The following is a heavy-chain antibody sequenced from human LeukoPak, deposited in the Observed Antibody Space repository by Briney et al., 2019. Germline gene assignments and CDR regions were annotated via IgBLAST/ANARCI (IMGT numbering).Heavy chain of an antibody. Sequence: GGSLRLSCAASGFTFSSYRMNWVRQAPGEGLEWVSSISSSSSYIYYADSVKGRFTISRDNAKNSLYLQMNSLRADDTAVYYCARDRASSSSPYYFDYWGQGTLVTVSS. CDR3: ARDRASSSSPYYFDY. CDR1: GFTFSSYR. J-gene: IGHJ4*02. CDR2: ISSSSSYI. D-gene: IGHD6-6*01. V-gene: IGHV3-21*01.